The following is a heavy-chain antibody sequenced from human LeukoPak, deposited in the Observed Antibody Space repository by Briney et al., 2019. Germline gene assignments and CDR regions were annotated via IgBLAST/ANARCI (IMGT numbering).Heavy chain of an antibody. V-gene: IGHV1-18*01. J-gene: IGHJ4*02. Sequence: ASVKVSCKASGYTFTSYDINWVRQAPGQGLEWMGWISAYNDNTNYAQKVQGRLTMTADTSTSTAYMELKSLRSDDTAVYYCARGLGSGSYYAYWGQGTLVTVSS. CDR3: ARGLGSGSYYAY. CDR2: ISAYNDNT. CDR1: GYTFTSYD. D-gene: IGHD3-10*02.